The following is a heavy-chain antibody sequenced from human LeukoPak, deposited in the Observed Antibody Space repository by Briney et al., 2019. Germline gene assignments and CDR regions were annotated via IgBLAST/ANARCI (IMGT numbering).Heavy chain of an antibody. V-gene: IGHV4-34*01. CDR3: ARGPPPYYDYVWGSYRYTEDNWFDP. CDR1: GGSFSGYY. D-gene: IGHD3-16*02. CDR2: INHVGSA. Sequence: SETLSLTCAVYGGSFSGYYWSWIRQPPGKGLEWIGEINHVGSANYNPSLKSRVTISVDTSKNQFSLKLSSVTAADTAVYYCARGPPPYYDYVWGSYRYTEDNWFDPWGQGTLVTVSS. J-gene: IGHJ5*02.